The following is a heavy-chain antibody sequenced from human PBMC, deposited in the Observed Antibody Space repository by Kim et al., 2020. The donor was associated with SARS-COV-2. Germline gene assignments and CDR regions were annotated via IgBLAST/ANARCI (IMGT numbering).Heavy chain of an antibody. V-gene: IGHV3-33*01. CDR1: GFPFETCA. CDR3: ARGLREKTIYDPAVD. CDR2: TWHDGSNR. J-gene: IGHJ4*02. Sequence: GGSLRLSCAASGFPFETCAMHWVRQAPGKGPEWVASTWHDGSNREYIESVKGRFTISRDNSQTTLYLQMNSLRVEDTAVYYCARGLREKTIYDPAVDWGQGTLVTVSA. D-gene: IGHD5-12*01.